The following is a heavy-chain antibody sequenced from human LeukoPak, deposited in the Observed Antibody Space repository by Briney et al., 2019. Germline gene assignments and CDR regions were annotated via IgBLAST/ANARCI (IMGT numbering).Heavy chain of an antibody. CDR3: AKSAAYPFPLDY. D-gene: IGHD6-25*01. CDR2: VDTSGST. V-gene: IGHV4-4*07. CDR1: GGSISSYY. Sequence: SATLSLTCTVSGGSISSYYWTWIRQPAGKGLEWIGRVDTSGSTTYNPSLKSRVTMSLDTSKNQFSLRLSSVTAADTAVYYCAKSAAYPFPLDYWGQGTLVTVSS. J-gene: IGHJ4*02.